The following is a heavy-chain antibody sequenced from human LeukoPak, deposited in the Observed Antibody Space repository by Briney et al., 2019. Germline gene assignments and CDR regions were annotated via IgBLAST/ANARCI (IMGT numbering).Heavy chain of an antibody. CDR3: AKGVSTVVVPAAIGGYGDY. V-gene: IGHV3-11*01. Sequence: GGSLRLSCAASGFTFSDYYMSWIRQAPGKGLEWVSYISSSGSTIYYADSVKGRFTISRDNAKNSLYLQMNSLRAEDTAVYYCAKGVSTVVVPAAIGGYGDYWGQGTLVTVAS. CDR2: ISSSGSTI. D-gene: IGHD2-2*01. CDR1: GFTFSDYY. J-gene: IGHJ4*02.